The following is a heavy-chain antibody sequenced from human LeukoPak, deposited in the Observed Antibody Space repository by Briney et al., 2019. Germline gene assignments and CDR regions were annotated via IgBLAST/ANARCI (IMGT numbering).Heavy chain of an antibody. D-gene: IGHD3-22*01. CDR1: GFTFSSYE. CDR2: ISSSGSTI. CDR3: ARDSSGYYLSYFDY. J-gene: IGHJ4*02. V-gene: IGHV3-48*03. Sequence: GGSLRLPCAASGFTFSSYEMNWVRQAPGKGLEWVSYISSSGSTIYYADSVKGRFTISRDNAKNSLYLQMNSLRAEDTAVYYCARDSSGYYLSYFDYWGQGTLVTVSS.